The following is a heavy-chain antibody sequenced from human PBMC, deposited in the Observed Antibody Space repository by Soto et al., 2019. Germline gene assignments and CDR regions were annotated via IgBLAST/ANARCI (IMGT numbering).Heavy chain of an antibody. D-gene: IGHD6-13*01. CDR3: AIPYSSSWANYYYYYGMDV. Sequence: PGESLKISCKGSGYSFTSYWIGWVRQMPGKGLEWMGIIYPGDSDTRYSPSFQGQVTISADKSISTAYLQWSSLKASDTAMYYCAIPYSSSWANYYYYYGMDVWGQGTTVTVSS. CDR1: GYSFTSYW. CDR2: IYPGDSDT. J-gene: IGHJ6*02. V-gene: IGHV5-51*01.